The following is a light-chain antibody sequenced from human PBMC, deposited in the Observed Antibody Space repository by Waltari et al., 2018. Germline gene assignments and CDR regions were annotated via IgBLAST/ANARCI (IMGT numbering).Light chain of an antibody. Sequence: ALTQPASVSGSPGRSTTISCTGPSSDVGVYNYSLWFQQHPGKSPKLMIFDVSYRPSGISNRFSGSKAGNTASLTISGLQAEDEADYYCSPYISSDTLELFGGGTSLTVL. CDR1: SSDVGVYNY. V-gene: IGLV2-14*03. J-gene: IGLJ2*01. CDR2: DVS. CDR3: SPYISSDTLEL.